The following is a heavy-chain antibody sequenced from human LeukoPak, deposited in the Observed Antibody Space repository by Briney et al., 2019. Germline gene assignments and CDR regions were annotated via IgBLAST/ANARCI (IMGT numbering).Heavy chain of an antibody. CDR1: GGSISSSNW. D-gene: IGHD4-17*01. CDR2: IYHSGST. V-gene: IGHV4-4*02. CDR3: TRDTGTTGEVKFDP. J-gene: IGHJ5*02. Sequence: PSETLSLTCAVSGGSISSSNWWSWVRQPPGKGLEWIGEIYHSGSTNYNPSLKSRVTISVDTSKNQFSLMVRSVTAADTAVYYCTRDTGTTGEVKFDPWGQGTLVTVSS.